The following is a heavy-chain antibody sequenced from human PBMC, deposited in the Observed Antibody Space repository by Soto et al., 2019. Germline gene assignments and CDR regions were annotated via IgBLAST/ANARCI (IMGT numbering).Heavy chain of an antibody. CDR3: TRDIGGKGAY. J-gene: IGHJ4*02. Sequence: EVQLVESGGGLVQPGGSLRLSCAASGFTFSSYWMHWVRQVPGKGLLWVSRIDEYGSTINYADSVKGRFTISRDKARNTLYLEMNSLRAEDTALYYCTRDIGGKGAYWGPGTLVTVSS. CDR2: IDEYGSTI. CDR1: GFTFSSYW. D-gene: IGHD3-10*01. V-gene: IGHV3-74*01.